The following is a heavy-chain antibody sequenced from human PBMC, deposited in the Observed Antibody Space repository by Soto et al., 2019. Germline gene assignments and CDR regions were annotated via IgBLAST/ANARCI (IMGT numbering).Heavy chain of an antibody. J-gene: IGHJ4*02. D-gene: IGHD6-6*01. CDR1: GFTFSSYA. V-gene: IGHV3-23*01. Sequence: GGSLRLSCAASGFTFSSYAMSWVRQAPGKGLEWVSAISSSGGSTYYADPVKGRFTISRDNSKNTLYLQMNSLRAEDTAVYYCAKDGWIAARSYDYWGQGTLVTVSS. CDR3: AKDGWIAARSYDY. CDR2: ISSSGGST.